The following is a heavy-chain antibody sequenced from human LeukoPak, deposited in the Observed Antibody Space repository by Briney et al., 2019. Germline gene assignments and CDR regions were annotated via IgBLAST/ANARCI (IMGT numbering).Heavy chain of an antibody. CDR3: ARDYDILTGSLRGNFDY. V-gene: IGHV3-30-3*01. CDR1: GFTFSSYA. CDR2: ISYDGSNK. D-gene: IGHD3-9*01. Sequence: SGGSLRLSCAASGFTFSSYAMHWVRQAPGKGLEWVAVISYDGSNKYYADSVKGRFTISRDNSKNTLYLQMNSLRAEDTAVYYCARDYDILTGSLRGNFDYWGQGTLVTVSS. J-gene: IGHJ4*02.